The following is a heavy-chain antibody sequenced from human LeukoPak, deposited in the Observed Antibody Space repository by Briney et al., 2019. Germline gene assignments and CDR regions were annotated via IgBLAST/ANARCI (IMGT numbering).Heavy chain of an antibody. J-gene: IGHJ2*01. Sequence: GGSLRLSCAAYGFTFNYHSMNWVRQAPGKGLEWISYISRSGDTIYYADSVKGRFTISRDNANNSLYLQMNSLRDEDTAVHFCARLLKYYYDSSGYGEDWYFDLWGRGTLVTVSS. D-gene: IGHD3-22*01. V-gene: IGHV3-48*02. CDR1: GFTFNYHS. CDR3: ARLLKYYYDSSGYGEDWYFDL. CDR2: ISRSGDTI.